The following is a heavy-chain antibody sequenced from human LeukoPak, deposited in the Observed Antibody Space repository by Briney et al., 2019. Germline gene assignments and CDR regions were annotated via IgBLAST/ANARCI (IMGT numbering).Heavy chain of an antibody. D-gene: IGHD6-19*01. CDR1: GFTFSSYS. CDR3: ARDMAGYSSGWLGSYYYYGMDV. CDR2: ISSSSSSYI. J-gene: IGHJ6*02. V-gene: IGHV3-21*01. Sequence: GGSLRLSCAASGFTFSSYSMNWVRQAPGKGLEWVSSISSSSSSYIYYADSVKGRFTISRDNAKNSLYLQMNSLRAEDTAVYYCARDMAGYSSGWLGSYYYYGMDVWGQGTTVTVSS.